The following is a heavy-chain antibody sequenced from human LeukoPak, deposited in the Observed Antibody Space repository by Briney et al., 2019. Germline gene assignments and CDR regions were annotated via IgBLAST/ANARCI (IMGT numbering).Heavy chain of an antibody. CDR3: ARDPTLGYCTNGVCSGAFDI. J-gene: IGHJ3*02. V-gene: IGHV4-4*07. CDR2: IYTSGST. CDR1: GGPLSSYY. Sequence: SETLSLTCTVSGGPLSSYYWSWIRQPAGKGLEWIGRIYTSGSTNYNPSLKSRVTMSVDTSKNQFSLKLSSVTAADTAVYYCARDPTLGYCTNGVCSGAFDIWGQGTMVTVSS. D-gene: IGHD2-8*01.